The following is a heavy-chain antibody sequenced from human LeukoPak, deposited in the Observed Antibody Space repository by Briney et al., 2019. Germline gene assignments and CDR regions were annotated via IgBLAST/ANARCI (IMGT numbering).Heavy chain of an antibody. Sequence: SETLSLTCTVSGGSIDSYYWSWIRQPPGKGLEWIGYIYYSGTTNYNPSLKGRFTISLDMSKNQFSLKLSPVTAADTAVYYCARGAGWWPYWGQGTLVTVSS. CDR2: IYYSGTT. D-gene: IGHD6-19*01. CDR3: ARGAGWWPY. V-gene: IGHV4-59*01. J-gene: IGHJ4*02. CDR1: GGSIDSYY.